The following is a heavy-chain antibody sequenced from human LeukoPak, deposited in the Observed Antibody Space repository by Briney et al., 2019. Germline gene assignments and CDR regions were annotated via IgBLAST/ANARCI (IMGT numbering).Heavy chain of an antibody. Sequence: GTSVKVSCKASGFTFTSSAVQWVRQARGQRLEWIGWIVVGSGNTNYAQKFQERVTITRDMSTSTAYMELSSLRSEDTAVHYCAADPYDYGDYVLGYWGQGTLVTVSS. D-gene: IGHD4-17*01. CDR2: IVVGSGNT. CDR1: GFTFTSSA. V-gene: IGHV1-58*01. J-gene: IGHJ4*02. CDR3: AADPYDYGDYVLGY.